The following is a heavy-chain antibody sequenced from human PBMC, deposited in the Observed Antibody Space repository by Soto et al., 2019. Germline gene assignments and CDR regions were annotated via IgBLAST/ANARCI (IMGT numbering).Heavy chain of an antibody. D-gene: IGHD2-15*01. CDR3: AREVVAATLRGYYYGMDV. CDR1: GFSLSTSGMC. J-gene: IGHJ6*02. Sequence: ESGPTLVNPTQTLTLTCTFSGFSLSTSGMCVSWIRQPPGKALEWLARIDWDDDKYYSTSLKTRLTISKDTSKNQVVLTMTNMDPVDTATYYCAREVVAATLRGYYYGMDVWGQGTMVTVS. V-gene: IGHV2-70*11. CDR2: IDWDDDK.